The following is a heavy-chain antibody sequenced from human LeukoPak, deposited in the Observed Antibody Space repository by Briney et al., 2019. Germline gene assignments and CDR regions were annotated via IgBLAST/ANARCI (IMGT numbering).Heavy chain of an antibody. CDR2: IYYSGST. Sequence: PSETLSLTCTVSGGSIGSSTYYWGWIRQPPGQGLEWIGSIYYSGSTYYNPSLKSRVTISVDTSKNQLSLRLNSMTAADTSVYYCARQAYCSSTSCYKLDQWGQGTLVTVSS. V-gene: IGHV4-39*01. CDR1: GGSIGSSTYY. D-gene: IGHD2-2*02. CDR3: ARQAYCSSTSCYKLDQ. J-gene: IGHJ4*02.